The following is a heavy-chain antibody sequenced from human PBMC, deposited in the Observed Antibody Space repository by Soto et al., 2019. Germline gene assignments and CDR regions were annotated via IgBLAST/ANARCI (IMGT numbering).Heavy chain of an antibody. V-gene: IGHV3-23*01. D-gene: IGHD6-19*01. CDR1: GFTFSSYA. CDR3: AKRTSGWYLDY. CDR2: ISGSGGNT. J-gene: IGHJ4*02. Sequence: EVQLLESGGGLVQPGGSLRLSCAASGFTFSSYAMSWVRQAPGKGLEWVSVISGSGGNTYYAESVKGRFTISRDNSKNTLYLQMNSLRAEDTAVYYCAKRTSGWYLDYWGQGTLVTVSS.